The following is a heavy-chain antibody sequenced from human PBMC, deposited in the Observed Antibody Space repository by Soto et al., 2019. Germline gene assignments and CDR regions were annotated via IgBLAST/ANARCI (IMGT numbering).Heavy chain of an antibody. V-gene: IGHV3-21*01. D-gene: IGHD2-15*01. J-gene: IGHJ4*02. CDR2: ISSDGSYI. CDR3: ARVAIYCRGAACFSV. CDR1: GFTFRNYA. Sequence: GGSLRLSCAASGFTFRNYAMNWVRQAPGKGLEWLSSISSDGSYIYYADSLMGRFTISRDNARNSLSLQMNGLRVEDTATYYCARVAIYCRGAACFSVWGQGTVVTVSS.